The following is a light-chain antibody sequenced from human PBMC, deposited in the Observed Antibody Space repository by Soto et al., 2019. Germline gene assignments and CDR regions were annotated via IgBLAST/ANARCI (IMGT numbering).Light chain of an antibody. CDR1: SRDVGGYNY. V-gene: IGLV2-11*01. CDR3: CSYAGSSRV. Sequence: QSVLTQPRSVSGSPGQSVTISCTGTSRDVGGYNYVSWYQQHPGKAPKLMIYDVSKRPSGVPDRFSGSKSGNTASLTISGLQAEDEADYYCCSYAGSSRVFGGGTKLTVL. J-gene: IGLJ2*01. CDR2: DVS.